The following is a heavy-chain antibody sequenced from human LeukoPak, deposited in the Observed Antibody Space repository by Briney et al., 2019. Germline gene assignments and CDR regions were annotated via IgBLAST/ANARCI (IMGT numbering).Heavy chain of an antibody. D-gene: IGHD1-26*01. CDR1: GFTFSSYA. CDR2: ISYDGSNK. CDR3: AKDQEGLIVGATNAFDI. J-gene: IGHJ3*02. Sequence: PGGSLRLSCAASGFTFSSYAMHWVRQAPGKGLEWVAVISYDGSNKYYADSVKGRFTISRDNSKNTLYLQMNSLRAEDTAVYYCAKDQEGLIVGATNAFDIWGQGTMVTVSS. V-gene: IGHV3-30-3*01.